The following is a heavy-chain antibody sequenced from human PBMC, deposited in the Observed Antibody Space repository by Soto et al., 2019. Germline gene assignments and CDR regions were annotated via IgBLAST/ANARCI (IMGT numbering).Heavy chain of an antibody. V-gene: IGHV5-10-1*01. CDR2: IDPSDSYT. J-gene: IGHJ6*02. Sequence: PGESLKISCKGSGYSVTSYWISWVRQMPVKGLEWMGRIDPSDSYTNYSPSFQGHVTISADKSTSTAYLQWSSLKASDTAMYHCAGTSDSSGWYYYGMDVWAQGTTVTVSS. CDR3: AGTSDSSGWYYYGMDV. D-gene: IGHD6-19*01. CDR1: GYSVTSYW.